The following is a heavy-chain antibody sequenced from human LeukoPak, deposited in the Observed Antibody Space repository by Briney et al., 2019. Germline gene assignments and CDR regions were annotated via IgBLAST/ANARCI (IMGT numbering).Heavy chain of an antibody. CDR1: GFTFSSYA. CDR2: ISGSGGST. Sequence: HPGGSLRLSCAASGFTFSSYAMSWVRQAPGKGLEWVSAISGSGGSTHYADSVKGRFTISRDNSKDTLYLQMNSLRAEDTAVYYCAKKPIFGVLTRSNPYYFDYWGQGTLVTVSS. D-gene: IGHD3-3*01. V-gene: IGHV3-23*01. CDR3: AKKPIFGVLTRSNPYYFDY. J-gene: IGHJ4*02.